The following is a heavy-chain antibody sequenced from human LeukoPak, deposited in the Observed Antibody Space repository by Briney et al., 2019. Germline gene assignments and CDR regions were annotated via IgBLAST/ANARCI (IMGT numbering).Heavy chain of an antibody. D-gene: IGHD3-9*01. V-gene: IGHV3-7*04. J-gene: IGHJ4*02. Sequence: GGSLRLSCSASGFTFSNSWMSWVRQAPGKGLEWVANIKQDGSEKLYVDSVKGRFTISRDNAKNSLDLQMNSLRAEDTAVYYCTKDFDWLSGDRFDYWGQGTLVTVSS. CDR1: GFTFSNSW. CDR2: IKQDGSEK. CDR3: TKDFDWLSGDRFDY.